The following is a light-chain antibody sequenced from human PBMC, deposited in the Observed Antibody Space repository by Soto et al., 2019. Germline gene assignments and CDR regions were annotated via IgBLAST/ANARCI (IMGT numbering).Light chain of an antibody. J-gene: IGKJ1*01. CDR2: AAS. CDR3: QKYNSAPWT. V-gene: IGKV1-27*01. Sequence: DIQMTQSPSSLSASVGDRVTITCRGSQGISNYLAWYQQKPGKVPKLLIYAASTLQSGVPSRFSGSGSGTEFTLTISSLQPEDVATYYCQKYNSAPWTFGQGTKVEIK. CDR1: QGISNY.